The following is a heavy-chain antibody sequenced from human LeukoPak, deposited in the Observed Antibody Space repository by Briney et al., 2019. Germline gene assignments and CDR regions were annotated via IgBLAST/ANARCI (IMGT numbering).Heavy chain of an antibody. CDR3: ARVFEVAAHERTDFDY. V-gene: IGHV1-18*01. CDR1: GYTFTSYG. J-gene: IGHJ4*02. D-gene: IGHD6-6*01. Sequence: ASVKVSCKASGYTFTSYGISWVRQAPGQGLEWMGWISAYNGNTNYAQKLQGRVTMTTDTSTSTAYMELRSLRSDDTAVYYCARVFEVAAHERTDFDYWGQGTLVTVSS. CDR2: ISAYNGNT.